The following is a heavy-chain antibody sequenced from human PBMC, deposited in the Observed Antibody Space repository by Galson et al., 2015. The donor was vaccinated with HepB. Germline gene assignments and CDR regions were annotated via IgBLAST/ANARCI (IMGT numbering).Heavy chain of an antibody. CDR1: GFTFTSSA. CDR2: IVVGSGNT. D-gene: IGHD5-18*01. CDR3: AADDPNTAMVGT. V-gene: IGHV1-58*02. J-gene: IGHJ4*02. Sequence: SVKVSCKASGFTFTSSAMQWVRQARGQRLEWIGWIVVGSGNTNYAQKFQERVTITRDMSISTAYMELSSLRSEDTAVYYCAADDPNTAMVGTWGQGTLVTVSS.